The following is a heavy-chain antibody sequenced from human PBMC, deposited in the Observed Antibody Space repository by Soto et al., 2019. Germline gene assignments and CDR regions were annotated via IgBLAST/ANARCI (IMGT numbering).Heavy chain of an antibody. CDR2: ISGSGGST. CDR3: AKDGHYYYGMDV. J-gene: IGHJ6*02. V-gene: IGHV3-23*01. Sequence: EVQLLESGGGLVQPGGSLRLSCAASGFTFSSYAMRWVRQAPGKGLEWVSAISGSGGSTYYADSVKGRFTISRDNSKNTLYLQMNSLRAEDTAVYYCAKDGHYYYGMDVWGQGTTVTVSS. CDR1: GFTFSSYA.